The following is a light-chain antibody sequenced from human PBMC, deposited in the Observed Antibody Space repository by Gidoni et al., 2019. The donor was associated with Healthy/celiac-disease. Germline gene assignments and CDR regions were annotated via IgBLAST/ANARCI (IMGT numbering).Light chain of an antibody. V-gene: IGKV1-33*01. CDR1: QDISNY. CDR2: DAS. Sequence: DIQMTQSPSSLSASVGDRVTITCQASQDISNYLNWYQQKPGKAPKLLIYDASNLETGVPSRFSGSGSGTDFTFTISSLQPEDIATYYCQQYDNLFTFGQGHDWRLN. CDR3: QQYDNLFT. J-gene: IGKJ5*01.